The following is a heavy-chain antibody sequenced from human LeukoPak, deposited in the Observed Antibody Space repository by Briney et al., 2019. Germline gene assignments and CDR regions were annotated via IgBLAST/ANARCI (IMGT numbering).Heavy chain of an antibody. CDR1: GFTFSGYA. D-gene: IGHD6-19*01. V-gene: IGHV3-23*01. CDR2: ISGSGGST. J-gene: IGHJ4*02. Sequence: GGSLRLSCAASGFTFSGYAMSWVRQAPGKGLEWVSAISGSGGSTYYADSVKGRFTISRDNSKNTLYLQMNSLRAEDTAVYYCAKDRYSSGWYLTAYFDYWGQGTLVTVSS. CDR3: AKDRYSSGWYLTAYFDY.